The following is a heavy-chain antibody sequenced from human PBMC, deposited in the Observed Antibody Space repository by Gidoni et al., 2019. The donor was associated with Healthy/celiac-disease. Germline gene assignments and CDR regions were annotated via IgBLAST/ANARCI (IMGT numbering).Heavy chain of an antibody. CDR3: AKGIDYYYYGMDV. J-gene: IGHJ6*02. CDR2: ISGSGGST. V-gene: IGHV3-23*01. Sequence: EVQLFESGGGLVQPGVSLRLSCSASGFTFSSYAMIWVRQAPGKGLEWVSAISGSGGSTYYADSVKGRFTISRDNSKNTLYLQMNSLRAEDTAVYYCAKGIDYYYYGMDVWGQGTTVTVSS. D-gene: IGHD2-15*01. CDR1: GFTFSSYA.